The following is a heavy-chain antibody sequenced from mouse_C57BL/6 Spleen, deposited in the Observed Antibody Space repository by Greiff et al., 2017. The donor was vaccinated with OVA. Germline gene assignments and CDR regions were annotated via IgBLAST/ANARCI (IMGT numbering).Heavy chain of an antibody. V-gene: IGHV1-80*01. Sequence: QVQLKESGAELVKPGASVKISCKASGYAFSSYWMNWVKQRPGKGLEWIGQIYPGDGDTNYNGKFKGKATLTADKSSSTAYMQLSSLTSEDSAVYFCAREIGEGDYYGSMSYWGQGTTLTVSS. D-gene: IGHD1-1*01. CDR3: AREIGEGDYYGSMSY. J-gene: IGHJ2*01. CDR2: IYPGDGDT. CDR1: GYAFSSYW.